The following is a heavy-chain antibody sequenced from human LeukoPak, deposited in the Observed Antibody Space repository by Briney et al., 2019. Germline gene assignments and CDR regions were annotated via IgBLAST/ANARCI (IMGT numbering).Heavy chain of an antibody. CDR3: ARALCSGGSCYYYYYGMDV. J-gene: IGHJ6*02. CDR1: GYTFTGYY. V-gene: IGHV1-2*02. Sequence: ASVKVSCKASGYTFTGYYMHWVRQAPGQGLEWMGWINPNSGGINYAQKFQGRVTMTRDTSISTAYMELSRLRSDDTAVYYCARALCSGGSCYYYYYGMDVWGQGTTVTVSS. CDR2: INPNSGGI. D-gene: IGHD2-15*01.